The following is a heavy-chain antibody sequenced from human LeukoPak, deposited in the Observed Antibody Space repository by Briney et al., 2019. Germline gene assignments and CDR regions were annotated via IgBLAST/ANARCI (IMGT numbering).Heavy chain of an antibody. CDR2: IYYSGST. Sequence: SETLSLTCTVSGGSISSYYWSWIRQPPGKGLEWIGYIYYSGSTNYNPSLKSRVTISVDTSKNQFSLKLSSVTAADTAVYYCAKLWSSDRPGDLWGQGTLVTVSS. J-gene: IGHJ5*02. CDR1: GGSISSYY. CDR3: AKLWSSDRPGDL. D-gene: IGHD6-25*01. V-gene: IGHV4-59*01.